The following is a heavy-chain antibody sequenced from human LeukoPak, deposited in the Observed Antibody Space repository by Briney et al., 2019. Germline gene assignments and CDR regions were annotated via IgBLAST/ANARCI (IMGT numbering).Heavy chain of an antibody. CDR3: ARQGTGLDY. CDR1: GFTVSSNY. Sequence: SGGSLRLSCKVSGFTVSSNYMSWVRQAQRKGLEWVSIIHSVGDTFYADSVKGRFTISRDNSNNMVYLQMNSLTVEDTAVYYCARQGTGLDYWGQGTLVTVSS. J-gene: IGHJ4*02. V-gene: IGHV3-53*01. CDR2: IHSVGDT. D-gene: IGHD1-1*01.